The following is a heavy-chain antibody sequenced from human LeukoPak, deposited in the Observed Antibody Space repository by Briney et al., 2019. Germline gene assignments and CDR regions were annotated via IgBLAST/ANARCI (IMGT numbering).Heavy chain of an antibody. Sequence: SETLSLTCTVSGDSMSSYFWTWVRQFPGKGLEWVGYIYQTTTTYNPSLKGRATISADMSQNQLSLKVTSVTAADTAVYYCARNFPGRTEDVWGKGTTVIVSS. D-gene: IGHD1-14*01. CDR3: ARNFPGRTEDV. J-gene: IGHJ6*04. CDR2: IYQTTT. CDR1: GDSMSSYF. V-gene: IGHV4-59*01.